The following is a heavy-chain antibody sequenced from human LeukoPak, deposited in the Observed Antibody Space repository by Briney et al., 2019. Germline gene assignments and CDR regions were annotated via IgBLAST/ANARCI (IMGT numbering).Heavy chain of an antibody. CDR2: IYYRGTT. CDR3: ARTTLAHYFDY. Sequence: PSETLSLTCTVSGGSISSSYYWVWIRQPPGKGLEWIGNIYYRGTTYYTPSLKSRLTISVDTSKNQFSLKLSSVTATDTAVYYCARTTLAHYFDYWGQGTLVSVSS. CDR1: GGSISSSYY. V-gene: IGHV4-39*01. D-gene: IGHD1-1*01. J-gene: IGHJ4*02.